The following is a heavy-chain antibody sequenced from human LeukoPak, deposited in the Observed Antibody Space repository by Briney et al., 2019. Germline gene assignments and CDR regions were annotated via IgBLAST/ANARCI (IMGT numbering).Heavy chain of an antibody. J-gene: IGHJ5*02. D-gene: IGHD2-2*02. V-gene: IGHV4-39*07. CDR3: ARAVVPAAIGSGWFDP. Sequence: ASETLSLTCTVSGGSISSSSYYWGWIRQPPGKGLEWIGSIYYSGSTYYNPSLNSRVTISVDTSKNQFSLKLSSVTAADTAVYYCARAVVPAAIGSGWFDPWGQGTLVTVSS. CDR2: IYYSGST. CDR1: GGSISSSSYY.